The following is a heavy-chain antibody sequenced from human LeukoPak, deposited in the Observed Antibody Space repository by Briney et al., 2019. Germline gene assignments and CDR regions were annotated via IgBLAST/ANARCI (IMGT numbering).Heavy chain of an antibody. CDR2: IKTSGGGT. V-gene: IGHV1-46*01. CDR1: GYTFTNYY. CDR3: ARDHCDSSGYYYLLGYFEH. J-gene: IGHJ1*01. Sequence: GASVKVSCKASGYTFTNYYVHWVRQAPGQGLEWMGIIKTSGGGTSYALKFQGRVTMTRDTSTSTAYMELSSLRAEDTAVYYCARDHCDSSGYYYLLGYFEHWGQGTLVTVSS. D-gene: IGHD3-22*01.